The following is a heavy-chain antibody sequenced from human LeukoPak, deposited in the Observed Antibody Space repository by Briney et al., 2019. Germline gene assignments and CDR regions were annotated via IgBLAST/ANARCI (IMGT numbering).Heavy chain of an antibody. D-gene: IGHD6-13*01. J-gene: IGHJ4*02. V-gene: IGHV4-39*01. CDR3: ARVDRTQQLAGY. CDR1: GGSISSYY. CDR2: IYYSGST. Sequence: SETLSLTCTVSGGSISSYYWSWIRQPPGKGLEWIGSIYYSGSTYYNPSLKSRVTISVDTSKNQFSLELSSVTAADTAVYYCARVDRTQQLAGYWGQGTLVTVSS.